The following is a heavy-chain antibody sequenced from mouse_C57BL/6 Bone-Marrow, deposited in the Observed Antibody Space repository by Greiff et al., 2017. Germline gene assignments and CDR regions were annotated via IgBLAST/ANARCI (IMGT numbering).Heavy chain of an antibody. CDR2: ISNGGGST. Sequence: EVNVVESGGGLVQPGGSLKLSCAASGFTFSDYYMYWVRQTPEKRLEWVAYISNGGGSTYYPDTVKGRFTISRDNAKNTLYLQMSRLKSEDTAMYYCVRPIVEGYYYAMDYWGQGTSVTVSS. J-gene: IGHJ4*01. D-gene: IGHD1-1*01. CDR1: GFTFSDYY. CDR3: VRPIVEGYYYAMDY. V-gene: IGHV5-12*01.